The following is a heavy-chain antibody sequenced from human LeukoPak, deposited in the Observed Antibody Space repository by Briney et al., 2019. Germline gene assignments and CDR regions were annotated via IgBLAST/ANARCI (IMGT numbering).Heavy chain of an antibody. CDR1: GYTFTGYY. CDR3: AGDGYNSRRFFDY. Sequence: RASVKVSCKASGYTFTGYYMHWVRQAPGQGLEWMGWINPNRGGTNYAQKFQGRVTMTRDTSISTAYMELSRLISDDTAVYYCAGDGYNSRRFFDYWGQGTLVTVSS. D-gene: IGHD5-24*01. V-gene: IGHV1-2*02. CDR2: INPNRGGT. J-gene: IGHJ4*02.